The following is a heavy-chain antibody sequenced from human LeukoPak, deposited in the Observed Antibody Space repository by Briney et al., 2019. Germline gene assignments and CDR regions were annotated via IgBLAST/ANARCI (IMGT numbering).Heavy chain of an antibody. V-gene: IGHV3-43D*04. Sequence: GGSLRLSCAASGFTFDDYAMHWVRQAPGKGLEWVSLISWDGGSTYYADSVKGRFTISRDNSKNSLYLQMNSLRAEDTALYYCAKDHQYQLPEYYFDYWGQGTLVTVSS. CDR2: ISWDGGST. CDR1: GFTFDDYA. J-gene: IGHJ4*02. D-gene: IGHD2-2*01. CDR3: AKDHQYQLPEYYFDY.